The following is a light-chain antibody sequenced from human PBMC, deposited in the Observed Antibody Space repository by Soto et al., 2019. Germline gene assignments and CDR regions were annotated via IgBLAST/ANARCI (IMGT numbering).Light chain of an antibody. J-gene: IGKJ1*01. CDR3: QQYTNTNNPWM. Sequence: DIRVTHSPPTLSASVLYIVTITFRASQTITTWMAWYQQKPGKAPKLLVYDASTLQSGFATRFSGSGSGTEFILIISGLQPEDSATYYCQQYTNTNNPWMFGQGTKVDIK. V-gene: IGKV1-5*01. CDR1: QTITTW. CDR2: DAS.